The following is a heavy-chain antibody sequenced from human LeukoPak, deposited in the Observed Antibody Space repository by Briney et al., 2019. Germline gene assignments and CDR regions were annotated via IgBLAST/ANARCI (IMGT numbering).Heavy chain of an antibody. V-gene: IGHV3-21*01. CDR3: ARDWNYYSC. Sequence: GGSLRLSCAASGFTLSSYSMNWVRQAPGKGLEWVSSISSSSGSIYYADSVKGRFTISRDNAKNSLYLQMNSLRAEDTGVYYCARDWNYYSCWGQGTLVTVSS. CDR2: ISSSSGSI. CDR1: GFTLSSYS. J-gene: IGHJ4*02. D-gene: IGHD1-1*01.